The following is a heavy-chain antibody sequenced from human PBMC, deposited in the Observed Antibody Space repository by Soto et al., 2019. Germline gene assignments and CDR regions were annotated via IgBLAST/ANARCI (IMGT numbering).Heavy chain of an antibody. D-gene: IGHD2-21*01. CDR1: GDSLSSGGHY. Sequence: SETLSLTCTVSGDSLSSGGHYWGWIRQRPGKGLEWIGHIHSSKTTYSNPSLKSRVTISVDTSKNQFSLKLSSVTAADTAVYYCSRDSYCGGECYDLWGQGTLVTVSS. V-gene: IGHV4-31*03. J-gene: IGHJ4*02. CDR2: IHSSKTT. CDR3: SRDSYCGGECYDL.